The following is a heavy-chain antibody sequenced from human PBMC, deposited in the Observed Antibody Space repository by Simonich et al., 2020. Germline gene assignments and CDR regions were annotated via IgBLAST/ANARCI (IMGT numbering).Heavy chain of an antibody. D-gene: IGHD2-21*01. CDR3: ARNGLVGILKAFDI. CDR2: SNPNSGGT. J-gene: IGHJ3*02. CDR1: GYTFTGYY. Sequence: QVQLVQSGAEVKKPGASVKVSCKASGYTFTGYYMHWVRQAPGQGLEGMGWSNPNSGGTNYEQKFQGRVTMTRDTSISTAYMELSRLRSDDTAVYYCARNGLVGILKAFDIWGQGTMVTVSS. V-gene: IGHV1-2*02.